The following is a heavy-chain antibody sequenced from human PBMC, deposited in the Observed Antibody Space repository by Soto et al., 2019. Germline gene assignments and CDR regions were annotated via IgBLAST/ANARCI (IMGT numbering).Heavy chain of an antibody. Sequence: QVQLQQWGAGLLKPSETLSLTCAVYGGSFSGYIWSWIRQPPGKGLQWIGQINHSGSTNYNPSLKCRVTISVHTSNSQFFLELSSVTAADTAMYYCARGLIIGSYYSGRWYYFDHWGQGTLVTVSS. V-gene: IGHV4-34*01. CDR2: INHSGST. CDR1: GGSFSGYI. J-gene: IGHJ4*02. CDR3: ARGLIIGSYYSGRWYYFDH. D-gene: IGHD1-26*01.